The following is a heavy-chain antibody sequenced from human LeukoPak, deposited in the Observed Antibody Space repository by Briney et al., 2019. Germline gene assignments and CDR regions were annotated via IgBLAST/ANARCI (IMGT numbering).Heavy chain of an antibody. CDR3: VREDTPATANY. V-gene: IGHV3-23*01. CDR2: ISGGGDIT. CDR1: GFNFANHG. J-gene: IGHJ4*02. Sequence: LAGGSLRLSCAASGFNFANHGMSWVRQTAGKGLEWVSAISGGGDITYYADSVKGRFTISRDNSKDTLFLQMHSLRPGDTAVYYCVREDTPATANYWGQGTLVTISS. D-gene: IGHD2-21*02.